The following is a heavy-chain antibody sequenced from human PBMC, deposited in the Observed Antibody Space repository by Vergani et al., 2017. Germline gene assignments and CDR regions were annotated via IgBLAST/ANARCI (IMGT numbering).Heavy chain of an antibody. CDR3: ARGGEYYDILTGP. D-gene: IGHD3-9*01. Sequence: EVQLVESGGGLVQPGGSLRLSCAASGFTFSSYEMNWVRQAPGKGLEWVSSISSSSSYIYYADSVKGRFTISRDNAKNSLYLQMNSLRAEDTAVYYCARGGEYYDILTGPWGQGTLVTVSS. V-gene: IGHV3-48*03. J-gene: IGHJ5*02. CDR2: ISSSSSYI. CDR1: GFTFSSYE.